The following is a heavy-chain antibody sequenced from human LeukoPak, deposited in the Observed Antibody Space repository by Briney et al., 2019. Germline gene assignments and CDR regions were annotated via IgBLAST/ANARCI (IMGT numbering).Heavy chain of an antibody. Sequence: PGGSLRLSCAASGFTFSSYGMHWVRQAPGKGLEWVAVIWYDGSNKYYADSVKGRFTISRDNSKNTLYLQMNSLRAEDTAVYYCARDSYDSSGYYGGVSAFDFDYWGQGTLVTVSS. J-gene: IGHJ4*02. CDR2: IWYDGSNK. CDR3: ARDSYDSSGYYGGVSAFDFDY. CDR1: GFTFSSYG. D-gene: IGHD3-22*01. V-gene: IGHV3-33*01.